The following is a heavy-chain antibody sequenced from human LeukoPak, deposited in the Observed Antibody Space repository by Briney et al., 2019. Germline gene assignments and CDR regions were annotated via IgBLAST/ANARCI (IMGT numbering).Heavy chain of an antibody. CDR1: GFTFSSYA. V-gene: IGHV3-23*01. CDR3: AKIMVRGVITPAFDY. J-gene: IGHJ4*02. CDR2: ISGSGGST. Sequence: QTGGSLRLSCAASGFTFSSYAMSWVRQAPGKGLEWVSAISGSGGSTYYADSVKGRFTISRDSSKNTLYLQMNSLRAEDTAVYYCAKIMVRGVITPAFDYWGQGTLVTVSS. D-gene: IGHD3-10*01.